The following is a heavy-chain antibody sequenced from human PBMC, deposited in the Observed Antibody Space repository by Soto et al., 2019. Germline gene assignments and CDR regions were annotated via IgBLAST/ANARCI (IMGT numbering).Heavy chain of an antibody. J-gene: IGHJ4*02. V-gene: IGHV4-34*01. D-gene: IGHD2-2*01. CDR2: INHSGST. CDR3: AREPYQPLPRLDTGFDY. Sequence: SETLSLTCAVYGGSFSGYYWSCIRQPPGKGLEWIGEINHSGSTNYNPSLKSRVTISVGTSKNQFSLQLSSVTAADTAVYYCAREPYQPLPRLDTGFDYWGQGTLVTVSS. CDR1: GGSFSGYY.